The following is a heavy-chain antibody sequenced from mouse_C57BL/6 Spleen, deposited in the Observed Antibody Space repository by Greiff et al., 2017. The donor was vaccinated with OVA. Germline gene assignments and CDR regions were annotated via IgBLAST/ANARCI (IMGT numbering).Heavy chain of an antibody. Sequence: QVQLQQPGAELVKPGASVKLSCKASGYTFTSYWMHWVKQRPGRGLEWIGRIDPNSGGTKYNEKFKSKATLTVDKPSSTAYMQLSSLTSEYSAVYYCARGDYYGSSDFDYGGQGTTLTVSS. V-gene: IGHV1-72*01. CDR3: ARGDYYGSSDFDY. CDR1: GYTFTSYW. D-gene: IGHD1-1*01. J-gene: IGHJ2*01. CDR2: IDPNSGGT.